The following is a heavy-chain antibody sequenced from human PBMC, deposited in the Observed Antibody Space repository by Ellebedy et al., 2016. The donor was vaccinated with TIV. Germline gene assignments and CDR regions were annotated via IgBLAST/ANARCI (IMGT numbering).Heavy chain of an antibody. D-gene: IGHD3-3*01. J-gene: IGHJ5*02. V-gene: IGHV3-23*01. CDR1: GFTFSSYG. Sequence: PGGSLRLSCAASGFTFSSYGMHWVRQAPGKGLEWVSGISGSGTKIYYADSVKGRFTISRDKSENTVYLQMDSLRVEDTAIYYCTKRAGDFDFWSGYEGWFDPWGQGTLVTVSS. CDR2: ISGSGTKI. CDR3: TKRAGDFDFWSGYEGWFDP.